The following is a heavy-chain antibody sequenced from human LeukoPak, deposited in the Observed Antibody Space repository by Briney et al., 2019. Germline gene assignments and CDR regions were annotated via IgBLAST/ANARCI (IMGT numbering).Heavy chain of an antibody. D-gene: IGHD5-18*01. CDR2: TSYDGSNK. CDR3: TRLRDAARVTDAFDI. V-gene: IGHV3-30*04. CDR1: CSGSA. J-gene: IGHJ3*02. Sequence: CSGSAMIWVGPAPCKRMECVAVTSYDGSNKYYADSVKGRFTISRDNSKNTLYLQMNSLRAEDTSVYYCTRLRDAARVTDAFDILAQVTMCTVPS.